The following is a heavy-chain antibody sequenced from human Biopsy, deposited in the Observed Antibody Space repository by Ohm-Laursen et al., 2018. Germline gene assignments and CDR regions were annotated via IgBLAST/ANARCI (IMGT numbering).Heavy chain of an antibody. CDR3: ARDYDTSGYYYVS. Sequence: SETLSLTCTVSGGSISNNNYYWGWIRPPPGKGLEWIGSIFYRGSTHYKPSLKSRVNISVDTSKNQFSLKLNSVTAEDTAVYYCARDYDTSGYYYVSWGQGTLVTVSS. V-gene: IGHV4-39*01. J-gene: IGHJ5*02. CDR2: IFYRGST. D-gene: IGHD3-22*01. CDR1: GGSISNNNYY.